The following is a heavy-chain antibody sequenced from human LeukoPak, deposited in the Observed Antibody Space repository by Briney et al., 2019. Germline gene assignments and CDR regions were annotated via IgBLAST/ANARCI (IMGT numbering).Heavy chain of an antibody. CDR2: IRYDGSTK. D-gene: IGHD3-10*01. J-gene: IGHJ4*02. CDR3: ARGITMVRGVIMYY. CDR1: GYTFRSYG. V-gene: IGHV3-30*02. Sequence: GGSLRLSCAASGYTFRSYGMHWVRQAPGKGLEWVAFIRYDGSTKYYADSVRGRFTISRDDSTDTLNLQMHSLRAEDTAVYYCARGITMVRGVIMYYWGQGTLVTVSS.